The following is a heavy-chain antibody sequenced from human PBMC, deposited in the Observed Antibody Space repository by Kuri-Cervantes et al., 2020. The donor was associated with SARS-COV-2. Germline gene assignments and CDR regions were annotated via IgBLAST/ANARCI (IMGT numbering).Heavy chain of an antibody. Sequence: GSLRLSCAVSGYSISSGYYWGWIRQPPGKGLEWIGYIYYSGGTNYNPSLKSRVTISVDTSKNQFSLKLSSVTAADTAVYYCARATIGGGWFDPWGQGTLVTVSS. CDR1: GYSISSGYY. D-gene: IGHD3-16*01. J-gene: IGHJ5*02. CDR3: ARATIGGGWFDP. CDR2: IYYSGGT. V-gene: IGHV4-38-2*01.